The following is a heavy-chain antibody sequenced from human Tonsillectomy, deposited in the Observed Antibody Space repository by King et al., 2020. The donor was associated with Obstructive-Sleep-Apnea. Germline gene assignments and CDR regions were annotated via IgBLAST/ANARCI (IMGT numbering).Heavy chain of an antibody. CDR3: VKDRSSGWYGPLDY. J-gene: IGHJ4*02. CDR2: ISWNSGSV. V-gene: IGHV3-9*01. Sequence: VQLVESGGRLVQPGRSLRLSCAASGFSFDDYALHWVRKAPGKGLEWVSVISWNSGSVAYADSVRGRFTISRDNAKNSLYLQMNSLRPEDTALYYCVKDRSSGWYGPLDYWGQGTLVTVSS. CDR1: GFSFDDYA. D-gene: IGHD6-19*01.